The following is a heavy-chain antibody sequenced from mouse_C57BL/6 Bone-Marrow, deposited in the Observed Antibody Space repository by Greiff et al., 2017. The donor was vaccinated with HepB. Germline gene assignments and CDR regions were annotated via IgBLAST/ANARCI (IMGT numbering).Heavy chain of an antibody. J-gene: IGHJ1*03. Sequence: EVKLVESGGGLVKPGGSLKLSCAASGFTFSDYGMHWVRQAPEKGLEWVAYISSGSSTIYYADTVKGRFTISRDNAKNTLFLQMTSLRSEDTAMYYCAKDYGSSGDFDVWGTGTTVTASS. V-gene: IGHV5-17*01. CDR1: GFTFSDYG. D-gene: IGHD1-1*01. CDR2: ISSGSSTI. CDR3: AKDYGSSGDFDV.